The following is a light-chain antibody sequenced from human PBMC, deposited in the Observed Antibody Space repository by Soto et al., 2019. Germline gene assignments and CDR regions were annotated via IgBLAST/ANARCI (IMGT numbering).Light chain of an antibody. J-gene: IGLJ2*01. CDR3: SSYTSSSTVE. CDR2: DVY. Sequence: QSALTQPASVSGSPGQSITISCTGTSSDVGGYNYVSWYQQHPGKTPKLMIYDVYIRPSGVSTRFSASKSGNTASLTISGLQAEDEADYYCSSYTSSSTVEFGGGTQLTVL. CDR1: SSDVGGYNY. V-gene: IGLV2-14*01.